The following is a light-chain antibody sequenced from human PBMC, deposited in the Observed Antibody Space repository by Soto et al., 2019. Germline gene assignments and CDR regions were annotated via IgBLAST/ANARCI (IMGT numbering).Light chain of an antibody. V-gene: IGKV1-27*01. CDR1: QGISNY. CDR2: GAS. Sequence: DFQMTQSPSSLSASVGDRVTITCRASQGISNYVAWYQQRPGKVPRLLIYGASTLQSGVSSRFSGSASGTEFTLTISSLHAEDVATYYCQKYNSDPRTFGQGMKVEIK. J-gene: IGKJ1*01. CDR3: QKYNSDPRT.